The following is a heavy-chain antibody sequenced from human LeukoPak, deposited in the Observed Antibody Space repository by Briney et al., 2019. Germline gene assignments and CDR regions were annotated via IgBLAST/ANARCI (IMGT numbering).Heavy chain of an antibody. CDR3: ARARYFDWLLDADAFDI. Sequence: ASVKVSCKASGYTFTSYDINWVRQATGQGLEWMGWMNPNSGNTGYAQTFQGRVTITRNTSISTAYMELSSLRSEDTAVYYCARARYFDWLLDADAFDIWGQGTLVTVSS. CDR2: MNPNSGNT. CDR1: GYTFTSYD. D-gene: IGHD3-9*01. V-gene: IGHV1-8*03. J-gene: IGHJ3*02.